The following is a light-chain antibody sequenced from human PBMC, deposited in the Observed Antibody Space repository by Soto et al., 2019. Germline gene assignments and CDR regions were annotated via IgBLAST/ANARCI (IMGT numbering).Light chain of an antibody. Sequence: QSALTQPASVSGSPGQSITISCTGTSSDVGGYSYVSWYQQHPGKAPKLLIYDVSNRPSGVSNRFSGSKSSNTASLPISGLQADDEADYYCSSYTSSSTLVVFGGGTKVTVL. J-gene: IGLJ2*01. CDR3: SSYTSSSTLVV. CDR1: SSDVGGYSY. V-gene: IGLV2-14*03. CDR2: DVS.